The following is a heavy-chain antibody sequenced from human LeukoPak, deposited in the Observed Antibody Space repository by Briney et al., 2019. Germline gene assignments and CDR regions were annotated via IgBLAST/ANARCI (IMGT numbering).Heavy chain of an antibody. CDR2: IYTSGST. D-gene: IGHD3-3*01. Sequence: SETLSLTCTVSGGSISSGSYCWSWIRQPAGKGLEWIGRIYTSGSTNYNPSLKSRVTISVDTSKNQFSLKLSSVTAADTAVYYCARSYDFWSGYYFPNWFDPWGQGTLVTVSS. V-gene: IGHV4-61*02. J-gene: IGHJ5*02. CDR1: GGSISSGSYC. CDR3: ARSYDFWSGYYFPNWFDP.